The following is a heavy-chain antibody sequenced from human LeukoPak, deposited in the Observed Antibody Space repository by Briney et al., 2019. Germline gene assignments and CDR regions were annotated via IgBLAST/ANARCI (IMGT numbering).Heavy chain of an antibody. CDR1: GDSISNNDFY. V-gene: IGHV4-39*01. Sequence: SETLSLTCLASGDSISNNDFYWGWVRQPPGKGLEWIASIHSSGSTYYNPSLESRVKISADTSNNHFSLRLSSVTAADTAIYYCVRGGFLTSNFYYGLDVWGQGTTLSVSS. D-gene: IGHD3-16*01. CDR2: IHSSGST. J-gene: IGHJ6*02. CDR3: VRGGFLTSNFYYGLDV.